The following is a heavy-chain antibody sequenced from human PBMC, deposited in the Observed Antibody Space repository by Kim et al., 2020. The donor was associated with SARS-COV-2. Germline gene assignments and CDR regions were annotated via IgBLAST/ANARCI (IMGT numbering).Heavy chain of an antibody. Sequence: YAQKFQGRVTMTTATSTSTAYMELRSLRSDDTAVYYCARVYGDYESYFDYWGQGTLVTVSS. J-gene: IGHJ4*02. CDR3: ARVYGDYESYFDY. D-gene: IGHD4-17*01. V-gene: IGHV1-18*01.